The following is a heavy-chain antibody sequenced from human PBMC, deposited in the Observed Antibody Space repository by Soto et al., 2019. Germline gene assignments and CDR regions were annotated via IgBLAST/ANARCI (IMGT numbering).Heavy chain of an antibody. D-gene: IGHD1-26*01. CDR3: ARREIQGPIDY. V-gene: IGHV4-28*01. Sequence: SQTLSLTCAVAGYSISSSNWWGWIRQPPGKGLEWIGYIYYSGTTYYNPSLKSRVTMSVDTSKNQFSLKLTSVTAVDTAVYYCARREIQGPIDYWGEGTLVTVSS. J-gene: IGHJ4*02. CDR1: GYSISSSNW. CDR2: IYYSGTT.